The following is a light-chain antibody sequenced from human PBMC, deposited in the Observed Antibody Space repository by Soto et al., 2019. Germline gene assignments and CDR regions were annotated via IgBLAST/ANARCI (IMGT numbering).Light chain of an antibody. CDR3: CSYAGSYTHYV. J-gene: IGLJ1*01. V-gene: IGLV2-11*01. CDR1: SSDVGGYNY. Sequence: QSALTQPRSVSGSPGQSVTISCTGTSSDVGGYNYVSWYQQHPGKAPKLMIYDVSKRPSGVPDRFSGSKSGNTAPLTIPGLQAEDEADYYCCSYAGSYTHYVFGTGTKLTVL. CDR2: DVS.